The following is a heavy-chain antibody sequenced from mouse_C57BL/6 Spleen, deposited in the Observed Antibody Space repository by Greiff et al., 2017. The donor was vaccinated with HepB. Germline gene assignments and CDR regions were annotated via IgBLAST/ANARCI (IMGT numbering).Heavy chain of an antibody. J-gene: IGHJ1*03. CDR3: AREDYYYGSSYDFDV. CDR2: IYPRDGST. Sequence: QVQLQQSGPELVKPGASVKLSCKASGYTFTSYDINWVKQRPGQGLEWIGWIYPRDGSTKYNEKFKGKATLTVDTSSSTAYMELHSLTSEYSAVYFCAREDYYYGSSYDFDVWGTGTTVTVSS. V-gene: IGHV1-85*01. CDR1: GYTFTSYD. D-gene: IGHD1-1*01.